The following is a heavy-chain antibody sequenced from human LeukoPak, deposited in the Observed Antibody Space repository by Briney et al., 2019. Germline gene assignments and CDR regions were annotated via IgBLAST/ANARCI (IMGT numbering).Heavy chain of an antibody. CDR1: GGSISSGGYY. V-gene: IGHV4-31*03. D-gene: IGHD2-15*01. CDR3: ARGGVVVVAPLRGTTWFDP. CDR2: IYYSGST. Sequence: SQTLSLTCTVSGGSISSGGYYWSWIRQHPGKGLEWIGYIYYSGSTYYNPSLKSRVTISVDTSKNQFSLKLSSVTAADTAVYYCARGGVVVVAPLRGTTWFDPWGQGTLVTVSS. J-gene: IGHJ5*02.